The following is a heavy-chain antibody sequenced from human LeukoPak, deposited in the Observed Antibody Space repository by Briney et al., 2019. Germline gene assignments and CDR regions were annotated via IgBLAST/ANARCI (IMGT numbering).Heavy chain of an antibody. J-gene: IGHJ3*02. CDR2: IYYSGST. CDR1: GGSISSSSYY. V-gene: IGHV4-39*01. Sequence: SETLSLTCTVSGGSISSSSYYWGWIRQPPGKGLEWIGSIYYSGSTYYNPSLKSRVTISVDTSKNQFSLKLSSVTAADTAVYYCARAPQDPDSSGYPDAFDIWGQGTMVTVSS. D-gene: IGHD3-22*01. CDR3: ARAPQDPDSSGYPDAFDI.